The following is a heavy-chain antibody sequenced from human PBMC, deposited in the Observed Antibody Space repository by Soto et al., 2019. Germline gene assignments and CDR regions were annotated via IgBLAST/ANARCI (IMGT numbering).Heavy chain of an antibody. Sequence: RSLTCAVSGGSISSGGFSWNWIRQPPGKGLEWIGYIYHSGSTYNSPSLKSRVTISVDRSKNQFSLKLSSVTAADTAVYYCARGLEVIAATPQWDYWGQGTLVTISS. D-gene: IGHD2-15*01. J-gene: IGHJ4*02. CDR3: ARGLEVIAATPQWDY. CDR1: GGSISSGGFS. CDR2: IYHSGST. V-gene: IGHV4-30-2*01.